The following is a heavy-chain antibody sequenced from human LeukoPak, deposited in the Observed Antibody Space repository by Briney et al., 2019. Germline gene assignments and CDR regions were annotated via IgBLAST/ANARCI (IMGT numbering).Heavy chain of an antibody. CDR1: GGSISSNNW. V-gene: IGHV4-4*02. D-gene: IGHD5-18*01. J-gene: IGHJ4*02. CDR2: IYHSGSP. CDR3: ARVDTAMVLDY. Sequence: RASGTLSLTCAVSGGSISSNNWWGWVRQPPGKGLEWIGEIYHSGSPNYNPSLKSRVTISVDKSRNHFSLNLSSVTAADTAVYYCARVDTAMVLDYWGQGTLVTVSS.